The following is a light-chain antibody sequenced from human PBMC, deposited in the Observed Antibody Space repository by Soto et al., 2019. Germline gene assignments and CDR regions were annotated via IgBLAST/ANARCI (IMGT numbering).Light chain of an antibody. Sequence: EIVMTQSQVTLSLSPGERAAISCMASQSVSSYLAWYEQKPGQAPRLLIYDASNRATGIPARFSGSGSGTDFTLTISSLEPEDFAVYYCQQRSNWSGTFGQGTKVDIK. CDR1: QSVSSY. J-gene: IGKJ1*01. CDR2: DAS. CDR3: QQRSNWSGT. V-gene: IGKV3-11*01.